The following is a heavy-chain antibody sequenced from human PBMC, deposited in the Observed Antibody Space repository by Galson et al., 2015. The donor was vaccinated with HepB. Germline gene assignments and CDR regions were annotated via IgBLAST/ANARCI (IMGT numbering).Heavy chain of an antibody. J-gene: IGHJ5*02. Sequence: SETLSLTCAVSGDSISYHYWSWIRQPPGKGLEWIGYIYSSGSTNYTPSLNSRVTISVDKSKNQFSLKLRPVTAADTAVYYCARHNRYGDCVGRVDPWGQGILVTVSS. D-gene: IGHD4-17*01. CDR1: GDSISYHY. CDR2: IYSSGST. CDR3: ARHNRYGDCVGRVDP. V-gene: IGHV4-59*08.